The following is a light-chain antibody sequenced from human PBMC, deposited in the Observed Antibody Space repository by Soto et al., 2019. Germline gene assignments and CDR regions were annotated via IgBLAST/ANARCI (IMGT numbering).Light chain of an antibody. CDR1: SSDVGGYDY. V-gene: IGLV2-14*01. Sequence: QSVLTQPASVSGSPGQSITISCTGTSSDVGGYDYVSWYQQHPGKAPKLLIYEVTNRPSGVSNRFSGSKSGNTASLTISGLQAEDEADYYCTSYTSNSPYVFGTGTQLTVL. J-gene: IGLJ1*01. CDR3: TSYTSNSPYV. CDR2: EVT.